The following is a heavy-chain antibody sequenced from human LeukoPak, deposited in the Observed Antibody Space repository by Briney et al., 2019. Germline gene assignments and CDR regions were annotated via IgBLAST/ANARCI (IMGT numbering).Heavy chain of an antibody. Sequence: PGGSLRLSCAASGFTFSSYEMNWVRQAPGKGLEWVSYISSSGSTIYYADSVKGRFTISRDNAKNSLYLQMNSLRAEDTAVYYCARTGITIFGVVTPNWFDPWGQGTLVTVSS. CDR1: GFTFSSYE. V-gene: IGHV3-48*03. D-gene: IGHD3-3*01. J-gene: IGHJ5*02. CDR3: ARTGITIFGVVTPNWFDP. CDR2: ISSSGSTI.